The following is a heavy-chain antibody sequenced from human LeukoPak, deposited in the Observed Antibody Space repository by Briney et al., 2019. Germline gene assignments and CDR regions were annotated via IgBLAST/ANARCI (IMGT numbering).Heavy chain of an antibody. V-gene: IGHV3-23*01. J-gene: IGHJ4*02. Sequence: GGSLRLSCAASGFTFSSYAMSWVRQAPGKGLEWVSAISGSGGSTYYADSVKGRFTISRDNSKSTLYLQMNSLRPEDTAVYYCAKGYYYDSGGYYQHFDHWGQGTLVTVSS. D-gene: IGHD3-22*01. CDR3: AKGYYYDSGGYYQHFDH. CDR2: ISGSGGST. CDR1: GFTFSSYA.